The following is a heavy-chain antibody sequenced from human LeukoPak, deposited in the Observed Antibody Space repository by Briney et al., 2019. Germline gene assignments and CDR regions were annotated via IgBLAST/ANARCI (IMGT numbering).Heavy chain of an antibody. Sequence: GGSLRLSRAASGFPFSGYTMGWVRQAPGKGLEWVSSISESGGATYYADSVKGRFIISRDNSMNTLYLQMNSLRVEDTAVYYCVKDGWDYWGQGTLVTVSS. CDR3: VKDGWDY. CDR2: ISESGGAT. CDR1: GFPFSGYT. D-gene: IGHD2-2*03. V-gene: IGHV3-23*01. J-gene: IGHJ4*02.